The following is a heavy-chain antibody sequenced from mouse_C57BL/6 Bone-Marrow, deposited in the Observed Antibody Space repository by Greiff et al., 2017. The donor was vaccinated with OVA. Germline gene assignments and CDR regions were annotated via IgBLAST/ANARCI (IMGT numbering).Heavy chain of an antibody. V-gene: IGHV1-50*01. CDR1: GYTFTSYW. CDR3: AKEGIYYGSSYGGY. J-gene: IGHJ2*01. CDR2: IDPSDSYT. D-gene: IGHD1-1*01. Sequence: QVQLQQPGAELVKPGASVKLSCKASGYTFTSYWMQWVKQRPGQGLEWIGEIDPSDSYTNYNQKFKGKATLTVDTSSSTAYMQLSSLTSEDSAVYYCAKEGIYYGSSYGGYWGQGTTLTVSS.